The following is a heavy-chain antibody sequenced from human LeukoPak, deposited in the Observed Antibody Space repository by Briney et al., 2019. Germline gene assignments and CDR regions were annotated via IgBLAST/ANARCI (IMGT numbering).Heavy chain of an antibody. CDR1: GFTFSNYA. Sequence: GGSLRLSCAASGFTFSNYAMSWVRQAPGKGLEGVSGISGSGGSTYYADSVRGRFTISRDNSKNTLYLQMNSLRAEDTAVYYCAKGSSSYYFAFDIWGQGTMVTVSS. J-gene: IGHJ3*02. CDR3: AKGSSSYYFAFDI. D-gene: IGHD6-13*01. CDR2: ISGSGGST. V-gene: IGHV3-23*01.